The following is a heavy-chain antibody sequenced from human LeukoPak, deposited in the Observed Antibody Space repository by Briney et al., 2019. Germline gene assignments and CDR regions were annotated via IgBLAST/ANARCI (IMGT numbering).Heavy chain of an antibody. CDR1: GDSISNYY. D-gene: IGHD1-26*01. Sequence: PSETLSLTCTVSGDSISNYYWTWIRQPPGKGLEWIGYIYYSGSTNYNPSLKSRVTVSVDTSKNQFSLKLSSVTAADTAMYYCAKIRSPTRGTYLDYWGQGTLVTVSS. V-gene: IGHV4-59*01. CDR2: IYYSGST. CDR3: AKIRSPTRGTYLDY. J-gene: IGHJ4*02.